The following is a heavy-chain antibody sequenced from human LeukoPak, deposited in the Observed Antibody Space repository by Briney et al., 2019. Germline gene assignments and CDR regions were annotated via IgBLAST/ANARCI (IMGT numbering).Heavy chain of an antibody. Sequence: ASVKVSCKASGYTLTSYGISWVRQAPGQGLEWMGWISAYNGNTNYAQKLQGRVTMATDTSTSTAYMELRSLRSDDTAVYYCARARDRYYYYGMDVWGQGTTVTVSS. J-gene: IGHJ6*02. V-gene: IGHV1-18*01. CDR2: ISAYNGNT. CDR1: GYTLTSYG. CDR3: ARARDRYYYYGMDV.